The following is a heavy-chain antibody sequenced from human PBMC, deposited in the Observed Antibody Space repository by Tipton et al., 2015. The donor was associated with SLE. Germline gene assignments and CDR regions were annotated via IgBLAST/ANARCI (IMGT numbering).Heavy chain of an antibody. Sequence: QLVQSGVEVKKPGASVRVSCQASGYIFSDYYMHWVRQAPGQGLEWMGWFNPSSGGTSNAQNFQGRVTLTGDTSISTAFMELSRLRSDDTAVYYCARGPTGNSFDFWGQGTLVTVSS. CDR1: GYIFSDYY. V-gene: IGHV1-2*02. CDR3: ARGPTGNSFDF. CDR2: FNPSSGGT. J-gene: IGHJ4*02. D-gene: IGHD1-1*01.